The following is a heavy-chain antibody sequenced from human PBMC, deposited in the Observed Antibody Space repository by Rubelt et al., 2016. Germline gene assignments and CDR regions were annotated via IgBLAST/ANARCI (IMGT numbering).Heavy chain of an antibody. CDR2: ISYDGSNK. J-gene: IGHJ4*02. D-gene: IGHD4-11*01. CDR3: ARGGYSDWAYYFDY. V-gene: IGHV3-30*03. Sequence: AGRSLRLSCAASGFTFSSYGMHWVRQAPGKGLEWVAVISYDGSNKYYADSVKGRFTISRDNSKNTLYLQMNSLRAEDTAVYYCARGGYSDWAYYFDYWGQGSVVTVSS. CDR1: GFTFSSYG.